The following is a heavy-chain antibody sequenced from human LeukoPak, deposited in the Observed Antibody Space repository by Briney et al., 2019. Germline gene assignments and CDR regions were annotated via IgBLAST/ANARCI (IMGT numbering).Heavy chain of an antibody. CDR1: GGTFSSYA. CDR2: IIPIFGIA. J-gene: IGHJ6*02. CDR3: AISSGGPMVRGVMDV. Sequence: SVKVSCKASGGTFSSYAISWVRQAPGQGLEWMGRIIPIFGIANYAQKFQGRVTITADKSTSTAYMELSSLRSEDTAVYYCAISSGGPMVRGVMDVWGQGTTVTV. D-gene: IGHD3-10*01. V-gene: IGHV1-69*04.